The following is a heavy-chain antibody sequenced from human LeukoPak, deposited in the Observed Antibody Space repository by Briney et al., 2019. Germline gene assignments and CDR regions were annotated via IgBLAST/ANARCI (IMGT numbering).Heavy chain of an antibody. V-gene: IGHV4-31*03. J-gene: IGHJ4*02. CDR2: IYYSGST. D-gene: IGHD5-18*01. CDR1: GGSISSGGYY. Sequence: SETLSLTCTVSGGSISSGGYYWSWIRQHPGKGLEWIGYIYYSGSTYYNPSLKRRVTISVDTSKNQFSLKLSSVTAADTAVYYCARENSYGFRIFDYWGQGTLVTVSS. CDR3: ARENSYGFRIFDY.